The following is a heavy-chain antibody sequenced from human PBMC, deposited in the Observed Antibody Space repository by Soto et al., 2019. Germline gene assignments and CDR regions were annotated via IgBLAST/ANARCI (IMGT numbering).Heavy chain of an antibody. CDR1: GVSVSTGGYF. Sequence: PSETLSLTCTVSGVSVSTGGYFWTWIRQHPGKGLEWIGNIYYSGMTYYNPSLRGRVSISLDPSESQFSLKLNSVTAADTAVYYRARDSSGPGYSYGKFDYWGQGALVTVSS. D-gene: IGHD5-18*01. J-gene: IGHJ4*02. CDR2: IYYSGMT. V-gene: IGHV4-31*03. CDR3: ARDSSGPGYSYGKFDY.